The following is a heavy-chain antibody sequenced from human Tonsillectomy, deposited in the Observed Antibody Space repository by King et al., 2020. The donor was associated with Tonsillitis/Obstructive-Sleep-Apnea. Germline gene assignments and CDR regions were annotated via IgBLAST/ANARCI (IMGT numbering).Heavy chain of an antibody. J-gene: IGHJ6*03. CDR1: GYSFTSYG. D-gene: IGHD3-3*01. V-gene: IGHV5-51*01. Sequence: QLVQSGAEVKKPGGSLKISSKGSGYSFTSYGIGWGRQMPGKGLEWMGIIYPGDSDTRYSPSFQCQVTLSADKSISTAYRKWSSLKASDTAMYYCAGQTSDDFWSGSNPYYMDVWGKGTTVTVSS. CDR3: AGQTSDDFWSGSNPYYMDV. CDR2: IYPGDSDT.